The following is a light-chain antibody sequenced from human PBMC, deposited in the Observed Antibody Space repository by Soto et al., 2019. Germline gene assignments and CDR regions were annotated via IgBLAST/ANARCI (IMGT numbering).Light chain of an antibody. CDR3: QKYNSAPL. CDR2: AAS. Sequence: DIPMTQSPSSLSASVGDRVTITCRASQGISNYLAWYQQKPGKVPKLLIYAASTLQSGVPSRFSGSGSGTDFTLTISTLQPEDVATYYCQKYNSAPLFGQGTRLEIK. V-gene: IGKV1-27*01. CDR1: QGISNY. J-gene: IGKJ5*01.